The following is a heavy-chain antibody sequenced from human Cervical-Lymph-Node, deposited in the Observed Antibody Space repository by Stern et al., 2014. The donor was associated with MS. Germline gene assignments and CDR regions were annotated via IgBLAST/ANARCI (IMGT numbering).Heavy chain of an antibody. Sequence: MQLVESGAEVKKPGASVKVSCKASGYTFSNYGLTWVRQAPGQGLQWMGWISGYSGKKEYSQELQGRVTMTTDISTYTVYMELRGLMSDDTAVYYCARGATAAPYFFDQWGQGTLVTVSS. CDR2: ISGYSGKK. CDR1: GYTFSNYG. D-gene: IGHD6-13*01. CDR3: ARGATAAPYFFDQ. V-gene: IGHV1-18*01. J-gene: IGHJ4*02.